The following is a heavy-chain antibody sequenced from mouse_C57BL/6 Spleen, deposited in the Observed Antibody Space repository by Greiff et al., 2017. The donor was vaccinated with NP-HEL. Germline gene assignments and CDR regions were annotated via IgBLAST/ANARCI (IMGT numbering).Heavy chain of an antibody. D-gene: IGHD1-1*01. CDR1: GFTFSDYG. CDR2: ISSGSSTI. Sequence: EVKLVESGGGLVKPGGSLKLSCAASGFTFSDYGMHWVRQAPEKGLEWVAYISSGSSTIYYAATVKGRFTITRDNAKNTLFLQMTSLRSEDTAMYYCAREGTTVGYAMDYWGQGTSVTVSS. J-gene: IGHJ4*01. CDR3: AREGTTVGYAMDY. V-gene: IGHV5-17*01.